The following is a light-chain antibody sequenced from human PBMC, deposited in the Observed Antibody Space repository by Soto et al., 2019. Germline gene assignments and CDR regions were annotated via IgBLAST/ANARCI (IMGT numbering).Light chain of an antibody. V-gene: IGLV1-40*01. CDR2: GNS. CDR1: SSNIGAGYD. CDR3: QSYDSSLSGSGV. Sequence: QSVLTQPPSVSGAPGQRVTISCTGSSSNIGAGYDVHWYQQLPGTAPKLLIYGNSNRPSGVPERCSGSKSGTSASLAITGLQAEDEADYYCQSYDSSLSGSGVFGTGTKVTVL. J-gene: IGLJ1*01.